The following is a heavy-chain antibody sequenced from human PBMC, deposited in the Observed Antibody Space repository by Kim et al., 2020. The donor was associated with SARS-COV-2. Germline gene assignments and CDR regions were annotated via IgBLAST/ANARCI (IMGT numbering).Heavy chain of an antibody. CDR3: ARATLIAAAGSFWFDP. Sequence: ASVKVSCKASGYTFTSYGISWVRQAPGQGLEWMGWISAYNGNTNYAQKLQGRVTMTTDTSTSTAYMELRSLRSDDTAVYYCARATLIAAAGSFWFDPWGQGTLVTVSS. V-gene: IGHV1-18*01. D-gene: IGHD6-13*01. CDR1: GYTFTSYG. CDR2: ISAYNGNT. J-gene: IGHJ5*02.